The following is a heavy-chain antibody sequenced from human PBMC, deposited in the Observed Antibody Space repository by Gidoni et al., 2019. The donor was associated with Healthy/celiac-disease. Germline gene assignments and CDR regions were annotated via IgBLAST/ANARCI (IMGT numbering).Heavy chain of an antibody. J-gene: IGHJ3*02. CDR1: GFLFDAYA. Sequence: EVQLVESGGGLVQPGRSLRLSCAASGFLFDAYAMHWVRQVPGKGLEWVAGISWNSGSIGYADSVKGRFTIARDNAKNSLYLQMNSLRAEDTALYYCAKDMRAYYDSPEGAFDIWGQGTMVTVSS. V-gene: IGHV3-9*01. CDR2: ISWNSGSI. CDR3: AKDMRAYYDSPEGAFDI. D-gene: IGHD3-22*01.